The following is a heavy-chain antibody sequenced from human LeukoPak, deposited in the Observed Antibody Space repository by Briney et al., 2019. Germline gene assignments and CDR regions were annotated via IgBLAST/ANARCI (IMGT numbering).Heavy chain of an antibody. CDR2: INPNSGGT. CDR1: GYTFTGYY. D-gene: IGHD4-23*01. J-gene: IGHJ4*02. CDR3: ARAREDGGNSGEIGY. Sequence: ASVKVSCKASGYTFTGYYMHWVRQAPGQGLEWMGWINPNSGGTNYAQKFRGRVTMTRDTSISTAYMELSRLRSDDTAVYYCARAREDGGNSGEIGYWGQGTLVTASS. V-gene: IGHV1-2*02.